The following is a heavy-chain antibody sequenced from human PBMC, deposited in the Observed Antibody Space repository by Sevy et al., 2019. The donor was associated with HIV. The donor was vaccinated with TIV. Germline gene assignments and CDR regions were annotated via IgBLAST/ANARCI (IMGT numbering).Heavy chain of an antibody. V-gene: IGHV3-21*01. CDR3: XXXXXXXXXXXXXXXX. CDR2: ISXSXSYI. CDR1: GXXXXXYS. Sequence: GGSLRLSCAASGXXXXXYSMNWVRQAPGKGLEWVSSISXSXSYIYYADSVKGRFTIARDNAKNSLYLQMNSLRAEDXXVYYCXXXXXXXXXXXXXXXXWGXXXLVTVSX. J-gene: IGHJ1*01.